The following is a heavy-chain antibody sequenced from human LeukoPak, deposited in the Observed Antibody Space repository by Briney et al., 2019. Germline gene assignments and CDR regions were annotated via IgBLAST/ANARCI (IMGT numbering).Heavy chain of an antibody. V-gene: IGHV1-46*01. D-gene: IGHD6-13*01. CDR3: ARDPQQLVLFYYYYYGMDV. CDR2: INPSGGST. Sequence: ASVKVSCKASGYTFTSYYMHWVRQAPGQGLEWMGIINPSGGSTSYPQKFQGRVTMTRDTSTSTVYMELSSLRSEDTAVYYCARDPQQLVLFYYYYYGMDVWGRGTTVTVSS. J-gene: IGHJ6*02. CDR1: GYTFTSYY.